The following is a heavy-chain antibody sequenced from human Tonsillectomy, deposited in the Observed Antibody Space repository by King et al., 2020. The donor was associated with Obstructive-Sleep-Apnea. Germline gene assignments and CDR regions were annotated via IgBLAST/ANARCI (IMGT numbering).Heavy chain of an antibody. V-gene: IGHV3-9*01. J-gene: IGHJ2*01. CDR3: AKVPYDSSGYYFWYFDL. D-gene: IGHD3-22*01. Sequence: VQLVESGGGLVQPGRSLRLSCAASGFTFDDYAMHWVRQAPGKGLEWVSGISWNSGSIGYADSVKSRFTISRDNAKNSLYLQMNSLRAEDTALYYCAKVPYDSSGYYFWYFDLWGRGTLVTVSS. CDR1: GFTFDDYA. CDR2: ISWNSGSI.